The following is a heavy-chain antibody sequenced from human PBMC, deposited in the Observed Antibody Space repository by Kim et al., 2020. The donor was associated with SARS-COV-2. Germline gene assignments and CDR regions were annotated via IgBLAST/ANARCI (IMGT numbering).Heavy chain of an antibody. D-gene: IGHD3-10*01. CDR3: ARDLTMVRGGDY. V-gene: IGHV4-4*02. J-gene: IGHJ4*02. Sequence: YNPALKSRVTISVDKSKNQFSLKLSSVTAADTAVYYCARDLTMVRGGDYWGQGTLVTVSS.